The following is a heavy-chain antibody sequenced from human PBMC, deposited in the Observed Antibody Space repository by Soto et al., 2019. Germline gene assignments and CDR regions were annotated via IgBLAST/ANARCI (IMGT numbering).Heavy chain of an antibody. CDR1: GFTFSSSW. D-gene: IGHD1-26*01. V-gene: IGHV3-74*01. Sequence: PGGSLRLSCAASGFTFSSSWMHWVRQAPGKGLVWVSHINSDGTDTNYADSVKGRFTISRDNAKNTVYLQMNSLRAEDTAVYYCARDWSYELNYAGHVSLLTFSS. CDR2: INSDGTDT. J-gene: IGHJ4*01. CDR3: ARDWSYELNY.